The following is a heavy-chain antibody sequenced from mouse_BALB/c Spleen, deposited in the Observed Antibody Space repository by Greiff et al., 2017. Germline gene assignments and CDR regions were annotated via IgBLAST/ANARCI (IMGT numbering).Heavy chain of an antibody. D-gene: IGHD4-1*01. J-gene: IGHJ4*01. CDR1: GYTFTSYY. V-gene: IGHV1S81*02. CDR3: TRRTVYYAMDY. Sequence: VQGVESGAELVKPGASVKLSCKASGYTFTSYYMYWVKQRPGQGLEWIGEINPSNGGTNFNEKFKSKATLTVDKSSSTAYMQLSSLTSEDSAVYYCTRRTVYYAMDYWGQGTSVTVSS. CDR2: INPSNGGT.